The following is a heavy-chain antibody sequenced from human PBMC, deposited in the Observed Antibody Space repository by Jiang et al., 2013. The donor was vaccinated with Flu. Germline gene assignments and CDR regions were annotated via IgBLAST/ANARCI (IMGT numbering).Heavy chain of an antibody. Sequence: WIGEIYHSGSTNYNPSLKSRVTISVDKSKNQFSLKLSSVTAADTAVYYCARDRGIVVVPAAIGLRDYYGMDAWGQGTTVTVSS. CDR2: IYHSGST. J-gene: IGHJ6*02. D-gene: IGHD2-2*01. CDR3: ARDRGIVVVPAAIGLRDYYGMDA. V-gene: IGHV4-4*02.